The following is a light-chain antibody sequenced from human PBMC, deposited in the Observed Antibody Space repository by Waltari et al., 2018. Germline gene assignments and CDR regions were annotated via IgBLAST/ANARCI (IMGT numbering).Light chain of an antibody. CDR2: HDS. CDR3: QAWDRDTVV. J-gene: IGLJ3*02. V-gene: IGLV3-1*01. CDR1: KLGDKY. Sequence: SYEVTQPPSVSGSPGQTASITCSGHKLGDKYTSWYHQKPGQSPLLLIHHDSKRPSGIPERFSGSSSGNTATLTISGTQTFDEGDYYCQAWDRDTVVFGGGTKLTVL.